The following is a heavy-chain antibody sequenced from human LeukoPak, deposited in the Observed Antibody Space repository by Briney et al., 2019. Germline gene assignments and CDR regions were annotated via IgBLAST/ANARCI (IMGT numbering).Heavy chain of an antibody. D-gene: IGHD2-15*01. Sequence: GGSLRLSCAASGFTFDDYAMHWVRQAPGKGLEWVSGISWNSGSIGYADSVKGRFTISRDNAKNSLYLQMNSLRAEDTALYYCAKSGYCSGGSCYRYFDYWGQGTLVTVYS. CDR2: ISWNSGSI. J-gene: IGHJ4*02. V-gene: IGHV3-9*01. CDR1: GFTFDDYA. CDR3: AKSGYCSGGSCYRYFDY.